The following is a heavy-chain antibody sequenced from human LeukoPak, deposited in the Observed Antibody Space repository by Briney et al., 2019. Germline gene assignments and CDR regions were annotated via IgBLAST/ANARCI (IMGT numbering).Heavy chain of an antibody. Sequence: SETPSLTCAVYGGSFSGYYWSWIRQPPGKGLEWIGEINHSGSTNYNPSLKSRVTISVDTSKNQFSLKLSSVTAADTAVYYCARGRRYSYGYDDYWGQGTLVTVSS. CDR1: GGSFSGYY. CDR2: INHSGST. CDR3: ARGRRYSYGYDDY. V-gene: IGHV4-34*01. D-gene: IGHD5-18*01. J-gene: IGHJ4*02.